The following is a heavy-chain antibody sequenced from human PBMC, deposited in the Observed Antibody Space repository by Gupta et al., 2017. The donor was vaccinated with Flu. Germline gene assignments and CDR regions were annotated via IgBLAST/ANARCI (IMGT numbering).Heavy chain of an antibody. J-gene: IGHJ4*02. CDR2: IYHSGSA. CDR1: GASISSSNYYY. CDR3: ARWRGYSYGYLDY. V-gene: IGHV4-39*01. Sequence: QLQLPESGPGLLKPSETLSLTCTVSGASISSSNYYYWGWIRQPPGKGLEYIGSIYHSGSASVNPALKSRVNIYVDTSKNPFSLKLKYGRDGDKAVYYCARWRGYSYGYLDYWGQGTLVTVSS. D-gene: IGHD5-18*01.